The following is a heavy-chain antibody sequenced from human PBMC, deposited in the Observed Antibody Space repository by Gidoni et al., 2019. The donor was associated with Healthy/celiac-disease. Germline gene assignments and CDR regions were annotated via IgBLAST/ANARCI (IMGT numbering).Heavy chain of an antibody. D-gene: IGHD3-10*01. J-gene: IGHJ4*02. CDR1: GFTVRRNY. V-gene: IGHV3-66*02. CDR3: ARDQVVRGVTTYYFDY. CDR2: IYSGGST. Sequence: EVQLVESGGGLVQPGGSLRLSCAASGFTVRRNYMSWVRQAPGKGLEWVSVIYSGGSTYYADSVKGRFTISRDNSKNTLYLQMNSLRAEDTAVYYCARDQVVRGVTTYYFDYWGQGTLVTVSS.